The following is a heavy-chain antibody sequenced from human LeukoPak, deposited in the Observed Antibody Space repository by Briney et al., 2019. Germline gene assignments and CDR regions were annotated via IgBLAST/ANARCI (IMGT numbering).Heavy chain of an antibody. CDR1: GFTFSDYY. J-gene: IGHJ4*02. CDR2: ITSSSSDT. V-gene: IGHV3-11*05. CDR3: ARDYDILTGYFRGGFDY. Sequence: GGSLRLSCAASGFTFSDYYMSWIRQAPGRGLEWISYITSSSSDTNYADSVKGRFTISRDNAKKSLYLQMNSLRAEDTAVYYCARDYDILTGYFRGGFDYWGQGTLVTVSS. D-gene: IGHD3-9*01.